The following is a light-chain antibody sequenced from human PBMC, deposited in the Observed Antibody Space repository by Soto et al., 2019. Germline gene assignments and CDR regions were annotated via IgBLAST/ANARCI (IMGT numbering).Light chain of an antibody. CDR3: QQSYSTTWT. CDR2: AAS. V-gene: IGKV1-39*01. J-gene: IGKJ1*01. CDR1: QGISSA. Sequence: DIQMTQSPSTLSGSVGDRVTITCRASQGISSALAWYQQKPGKVPKLLIYAASTLRSGVPSRFSGSGSGRDFTLTISSLQPEDFATYSCQQSYSTTWTFGQGTKVDIK.